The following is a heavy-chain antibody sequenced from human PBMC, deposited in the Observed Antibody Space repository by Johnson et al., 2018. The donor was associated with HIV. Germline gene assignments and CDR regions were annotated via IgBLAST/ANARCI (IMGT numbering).Heavy chain of an antibody. CDR1: GFIFSNFA. D-gene: IGHD6-13*01. Sequence: QVQLVESGGGVVQPGRSLRLSCVASGFIFSNFAMHWVRQAPGKGLEWMAIISYDGSKKYYADSVKGRFTISRDNSKNTVFLEMNSLRAEDTAVFYCARERIGYSSSGDAFDIWGQGTMVTVSS. CDR3: ARERIGYSSSGDAFDI. CDR2: ISYDGSKK. J-gene: IGHJ3*02. V-gene: IGHV3-30-3*01.